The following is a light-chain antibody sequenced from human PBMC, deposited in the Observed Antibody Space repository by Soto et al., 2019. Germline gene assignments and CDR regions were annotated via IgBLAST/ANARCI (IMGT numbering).Light chain of an antibody. CDR2: GAS. J-gene: IGKJ1*01. CDR3: HQYDSIVQT. V-gene: IGKV3-20*01. CDR1: QSLSSNY. Sequence: EIVLTQSPGTLSLSPGERATRSCRASQSLSSNYLAWYQQKPGQAPRLLIYGASTRATGVPDRFSGSGSGTDFTLTISRLEPEDFAVYYCHQYDSIVQTFGQGTKVDIK.